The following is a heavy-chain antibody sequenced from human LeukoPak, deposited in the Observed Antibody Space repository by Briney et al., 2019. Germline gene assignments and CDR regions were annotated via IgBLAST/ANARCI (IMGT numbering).Heavy chain of an antibody. D-gene: IGHD2-21*01. Sequence: GASVKVSCKASGYTYKSYHMQCVRRAPGQGLEWMGWVYPATGGTNYAQKFQGRVTMTTDTSISTPYMELRGLTSADTAVCFCVRGAVIADLFYSGQGTLVTVSS. CDR2: VYPATGGT. V-gene: IGHV1-2*02. CDR1: GYTYKSYH. J-gene: IGHJ4*02. CDR3: VRGAVIADLFY.